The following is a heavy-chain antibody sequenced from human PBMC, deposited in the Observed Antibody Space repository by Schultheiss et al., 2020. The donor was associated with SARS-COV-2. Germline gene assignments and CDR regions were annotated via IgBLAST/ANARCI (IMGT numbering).Heavy chain of an antibody. CDR1: GFTFSNYA. J-gene: IGHJ3*02. CDR3: AKDTGVVTILYAFDI. V-gene: IGHV3-23*01. Sequence: GGSLRLSCAASGFTFSNYAMSWVRQAPGKGPEWVSAISGSGGSTYYADSVKGRFTISRDNSKNTLYLQMNSLRAEDTAVYYCAKDTGVVTILYAFDIWGQGTMVTVSS. CDR2: ISGSGGST. D-gene: IGHD5-12*01.